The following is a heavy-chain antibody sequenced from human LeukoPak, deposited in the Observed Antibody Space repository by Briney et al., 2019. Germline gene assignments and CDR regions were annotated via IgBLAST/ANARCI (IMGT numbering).Heavy chain of an antibody. D-gene: IGHD6-19*01. CDR2: IKSKTDDGTA. CDR1: GFSFNTAW. CDR3: TTRGIAVSGLGY. Sequence: KPGGSLGLSCAASGFSFNTAWMNWVRQTPGKGLEWLGRIKSKTDDGTAEYAAHVKGRFIISRDDSKNMLSLEMRSLRTEDTGVYYCTTRGIAVSGLGYWGRGTLVVVSS. J-gene: IGHJ4*02. V-gene: IGHV3-15*01.